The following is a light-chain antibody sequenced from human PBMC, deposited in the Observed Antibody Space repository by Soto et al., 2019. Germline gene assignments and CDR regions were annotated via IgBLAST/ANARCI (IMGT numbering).Light chain of an antibody. Sequence: DIQMTQSPTSLSASVGDRVTITCRASQGIRNFVAWYQQKPGKAPKLLFYAASTLQSGVPSRFSGSGSGTDFTLTINRLQPEDVATYSCQKYSSVPVFGPGTKVEIK. V-gene: IGKV1-27*01. CDR2: AAS. CDR1: QGIRNF. CDR3: QKYSSVPV. J-gene: IGKJ3*01.